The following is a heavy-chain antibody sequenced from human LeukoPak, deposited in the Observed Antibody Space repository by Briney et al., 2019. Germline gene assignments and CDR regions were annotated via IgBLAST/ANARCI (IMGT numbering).Heavy chain of an antibody. CDR3: AKGPGIAAAAPTGNWFDP. D-gene: IGHD6-13*01. Sequence: GGSLRLSCAASGFTFSSYAMSWVRQAPGKGLESVSAISGSGGSTYYADSVKGRFTISRDNSKNTLYLQMNSLRAEDTAVYYCAKGPGIAAAAPTGNWFDPWGQGTLVTVSS. CDR2: ISGSGGST. V-gene: IGHV3-23*01. J-gene: IGHJ5*02. CDR1: GFTFSSYA.